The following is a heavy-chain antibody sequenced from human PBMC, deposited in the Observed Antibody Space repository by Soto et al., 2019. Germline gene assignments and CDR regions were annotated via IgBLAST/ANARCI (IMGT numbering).Heavy chain of an antibody. V-gene: IGHV3-21*01. CDR2: ISSSSSYI. Sequence: PGGSLRLSCAASGFTFSSYSMNWVRQAPGKGLEWVSSISSSSSYIYYADSVKGRFTISRDNAKNSLYLQMNSLRAEDTAVYYCARESIAVAGYFDYWGQGTLVTVSS. CDR1: GFTFSSYS. CDR3: ARESIAVAGYFDY. J-gene: IGHJ4*02. D-gene: IGHD6-19*01.